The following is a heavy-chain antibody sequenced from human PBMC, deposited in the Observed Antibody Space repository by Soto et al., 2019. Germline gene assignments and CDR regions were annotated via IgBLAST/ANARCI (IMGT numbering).Heavy chain of an antibody. J-gene: IGHJ4*02. CDR2: IHYSGTT. V-gene: IGHV4-59*01. CDR3: AAGEASSRNLAPYYLDF. Sequence: SETLSLTCTVSGGSLRNYFWTWIRQPPGKGLEWIGYIHYSGTTSFFPSYNPSLRSRVTISEDTSKNQFSLKLLSVTTADTAVYFCAAGEASSRNLAPYYLDFWGQGTLVTVSS. CDR1: GGSLRNYF. D-gene: IGHD6-13*01.